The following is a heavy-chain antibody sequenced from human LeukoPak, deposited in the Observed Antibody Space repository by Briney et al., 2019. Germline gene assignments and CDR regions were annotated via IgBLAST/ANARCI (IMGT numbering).Heavy chain of an antibody. Sequence: ASVKVSRKASGYTFTSYGISWVRQAPGQGLEWMGWISAYNGNTNYAQKLQGRVTMTTDTSTSTAYMELRSLRSDDTAVYYCARGSILWFGELLKPHFDYWGQGTLVTVSS. CDR3: ARGSILWFGELLKPHFDY. D-gene: IGHD3-10*01. J-gene: IGHJ4*02. CDR2: ISAYNGNT. CDR1: GYTFTSYG. V-gene: IGHV1-18*01.